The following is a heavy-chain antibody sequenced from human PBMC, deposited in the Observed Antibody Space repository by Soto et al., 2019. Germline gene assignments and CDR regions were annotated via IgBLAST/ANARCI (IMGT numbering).Heavy chain of an antibody. CDR1: GFTFNSYA. V-gene: IGHV3-23*01. Sequence: GGSLRLSCAASGFTFNSYAMSWVRQAPGKGLEWVSVISGYGGNTDYADSVKGRFTISRDNSQNTLYLQMNSLRADDTAVYYCAKEPGLAPPGILDVSGQGNNVTVYS. J-gene: IGHJ6*02. CDR3: AKEPGLAPPGILDV. CDR2: ISGYGGNT. D-gene: IGHD6-13*01.